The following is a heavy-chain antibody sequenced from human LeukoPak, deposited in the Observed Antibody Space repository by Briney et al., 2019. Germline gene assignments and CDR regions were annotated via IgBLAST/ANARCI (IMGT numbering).Heavy chain of an antibody. CDR3: ARAGSGSGWYFDY. D-gene: IGHD6-19*01. V-gene: IGHV1-18*01. CDR2: ISPYNGNT. CDR1: GYDFTSVG. J-gene: IGHJ4*02. Sequence: ASVKVSCKASGYDFTSVGITWVRQAPGLGLEWMGWISPYNGNTRYVQKLQGRVTMTTDTSTSTAYMELRSLRFDDTAVYYCARAGSGSGWYFDYWGQGTLVTVSA.